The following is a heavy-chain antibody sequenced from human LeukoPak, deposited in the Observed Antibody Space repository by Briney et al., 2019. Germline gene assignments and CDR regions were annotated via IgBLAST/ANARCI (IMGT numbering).Heavy chain of an antibody. J-gene: IGHJ4*02. V-gene: IGHV1-18*01. D-gene: IGHD3-22*01. CDR1: GYTFTSYG. CDR2: ISAYNGDT. Sequence: GASVKVSCKASGYTFTSYGINWVRQAPGQGLEWMGWISAYNGDTNYAQKLQGRVTMTTDTSTSTAYMELRSLRSGDTAVYYCARGRYYYDSSGYYPYEYYFDYWGQGTLVTVSS. CDR3: ARGRYYYDSSGYYPYEYYFDY.